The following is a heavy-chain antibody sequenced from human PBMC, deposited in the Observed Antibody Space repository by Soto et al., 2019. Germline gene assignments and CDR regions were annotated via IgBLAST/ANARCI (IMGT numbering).Heavy chain of an antibody. CDR3: ARPYRSCSSISCDLDYYGMGV. D-gene: IGHD2-2*01. J-gene: IGHJ6*02. Sequence: PGESLKISCKASGYSFTSYWIGWVRQMPGKGLEWMGIIYPGDSDTRYSPSFQGQVTISADKSISTAYLQWSSLKASDTAMYYCARPYRSCSSISCDLDYYGMGVWGQGTTVTVSS. V-gene: IGHV5-51*01. CDR2: IYPGDSDT. CDR1: GYSFTSYW.